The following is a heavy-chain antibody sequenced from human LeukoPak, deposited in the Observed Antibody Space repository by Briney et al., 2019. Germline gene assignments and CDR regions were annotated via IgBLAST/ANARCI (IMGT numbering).Heavy chain of an antibody. J-gene: IGHJ4*02. CDR1: GLTFSSHW. CDR3: ARRPGYSSSWYDPFDY. V-gene: IGHV3-74*01. CDR2: ITNDGSST. Sequence: GGSLRLSCAASGLTFSSHWMHWVRQAPGKGLVWVSRITNDGSSTTYADSVKGRFTISRDNAKNMLYLQVNSLRAEDTAVYYCARRPGYSSSWYDPFDYWGQGTLVTVSS. D-gene: IGHD6-13*01.